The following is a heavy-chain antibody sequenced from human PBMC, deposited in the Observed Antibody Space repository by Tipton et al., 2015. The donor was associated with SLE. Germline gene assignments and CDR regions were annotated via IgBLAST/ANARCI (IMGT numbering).Heavy chain of an antibody. V-gene: IGHV4-59*11. Sequence: TLSLTCTVSNGSIGDHYWTWIRQPPGKGLEWIGYIYYRGGTGYNTSLKSRVTISVDTSKNEFSVRLSSVTAADTAVYYCAREACSGGNCWFDYWGQGTLVTVSS. J-gene: IGHJ4*02. D-gene: IGHD2-15*01. CDR3: AREACSGGNCWFDY. CDR2: IYYRGGT. CDR1: NGSIGDHY.